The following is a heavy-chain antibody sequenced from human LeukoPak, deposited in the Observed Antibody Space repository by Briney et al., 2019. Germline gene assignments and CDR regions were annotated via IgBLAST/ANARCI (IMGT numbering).Heavy chain of an antibody. J-gene: IGHJ4*02. CDR2: ISGSGDDT. CDR1: GFTLTDYY. CDR3: ARDPRTVRI. D-gene: IGHD1-1*01. Sequence: GGSLRLSCAASGFTLTDYYMTWVRQAPGKGLEWLSYISGSGDDTNYADSVRGRFTISRDNAKNSLYLQMNSLRVKDTAVYYCARDPRTVRIWGQGTLVTVSS. V-gene: IGHV3-11*06.